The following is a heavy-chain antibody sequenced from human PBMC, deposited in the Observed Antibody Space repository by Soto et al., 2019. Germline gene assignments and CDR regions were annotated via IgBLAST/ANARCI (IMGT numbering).Heavy chain of an antibody. D-gene: IGHD2-21*01. V-gene: IGHV3-21*01. CDR2: FSRTSDSL. CDR1: GFTFSDNS. CDR3: ARDLSDHIAFDY. Sequence: EVQLVQSGGGLVKPGGSLTLSCAASGFTFSDNSVNWVRQTPGKGLEWVSSFSRTSDSLYYADSVKGRFTISRDNAQKSVYLQMNSLRAEDTAIYYCARDLSDHIAFDYWAREPWSLSPQ. J-gene: IGHJ4*02.